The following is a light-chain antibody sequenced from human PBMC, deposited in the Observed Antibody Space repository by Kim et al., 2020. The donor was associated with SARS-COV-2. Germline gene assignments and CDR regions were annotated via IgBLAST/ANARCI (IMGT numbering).Light chain of an antibody. J-gene: IGLJ1*01. CDR3: SSYGGTNNFV. CDR2: DVY. CDR1: SSDVRDNKD. V-gene: IGLV2-8*01. Sequence: GPSVTISGPGASSDVRDNKDVSWYQQYSGKAPKLLIFDVYKRPSGVPDRFSGSKSGNTASLTVSGLQAEDEADYYCSSYGGTNNFVFGSGTKVTVL.